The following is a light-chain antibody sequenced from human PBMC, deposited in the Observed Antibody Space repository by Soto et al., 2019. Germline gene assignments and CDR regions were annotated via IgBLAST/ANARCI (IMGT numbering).Light chain of an antibody. Sequence: IHMAQSPSSLSACVGGRVTITCRVSQDMSNYLNWYQQKPGKAPKLLIYDASNLETGVPSRFSGSGSGTDFTFTISSLQPEDIATYHCQQYDNRPPQTVGQGTKVDIK. CDR3: QQYDNRPPQT. CDR2: DAS. J-gene: IGKJ1*01. CDR1: QDMSNY. V-gene: IGKV1-33*01.